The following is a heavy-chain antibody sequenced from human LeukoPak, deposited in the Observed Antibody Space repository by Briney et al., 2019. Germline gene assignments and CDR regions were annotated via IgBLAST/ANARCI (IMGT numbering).Heavy chain of an antibody. CDR1: GGSISSSSYY. J-gene: IGHJ6*03. V-gene: IGHV4-39*01. CDR2: IYYSGST. D-gene: IGHD6-6*01. CDR3: ARPRYSSSSVEYYYYMHV. Sequence: SETLSLTCTVSGGSISSSSYYWGWIRQPPGKGLEWIGSIYYSGSTYYNPSLKSRVTISVDTCKNQFSLKLSSVTAADTAVYYCARPRYSSSSVEYYYYMHVWGKGTTVTVSS.